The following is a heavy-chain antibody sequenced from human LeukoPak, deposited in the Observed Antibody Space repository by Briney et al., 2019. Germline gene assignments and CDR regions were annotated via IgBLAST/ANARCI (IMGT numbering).Heavy chain of an antibody. V-gene: IGHV4-39*07. J-gene: IGHJ4*02. Sequence: SETLSLTCTVSGGSISSSSYYWGWIRQPPGKGLEWVGSIYYTGSTYCNPSLKSRVTISVDTSKNQFSLKLSSVTAADTAVYYCARAYGDYEEFYYFDYWGQGTLVTVSS. CDR1: GGSISSSSYY. CDR3: ARAYGDYEEFYYFDY. D-gene: IGHD4-17*01. CDR2: IYYTGST.